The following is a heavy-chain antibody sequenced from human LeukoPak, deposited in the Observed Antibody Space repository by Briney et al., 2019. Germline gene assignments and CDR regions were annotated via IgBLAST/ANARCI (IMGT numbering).Heavy chain of an antibody. D-gene: IGHD4-17*01. CDR3: AREGAGVTTVLDY. J-gene: IGHJ4*02. CDR2: ISGSGGST. V-gene: IGHV3-23*01. Sequence: PGGSLRLSCAASGFSFSSYAMSWVRQAPGKGLEWVSAISGSGGSTYYADSVKGRFTISRDNSKNTLYLQMNSLRAEDTAVYYCAREGAGVTTVLDYWGQGTLVTVSS. CDR1: GFSFSSYA.